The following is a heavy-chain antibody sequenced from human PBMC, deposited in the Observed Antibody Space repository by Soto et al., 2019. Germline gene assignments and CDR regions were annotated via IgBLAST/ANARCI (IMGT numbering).Heavy chain of an antibody. V-gene: IGHV3-74*01. CDR3: ARDPAYCGGDCP. CDR2: INSDGSST. J-gene: IGHJ5*02. Sequence: PGGSLRLSCEASGFMFDDYAMYWVRQAPGKGLVWVSRINSDGSSTSYADSVKGRFTISRDNAKNTLYLQMNSLRAEDTAVYYCARDPAYCGGDCPWGQGTLVTVSS. CDR1: GFMFDDYA. D-gene: IGHD2-21*02.